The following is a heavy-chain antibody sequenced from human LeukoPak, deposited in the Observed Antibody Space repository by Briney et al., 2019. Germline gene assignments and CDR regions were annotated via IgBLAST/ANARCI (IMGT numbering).Heavy chain of an antibody. D-gene: IGHD3-22*01. V-gene: IGHV3-66*04. Sequence: GGSLRLSCAASGFTVGSNYMSSVRQAPGKGLEWVSIIYRGGSTNYADSVKGRFTISRDTSKNTLYLQMNSLRAEDTAVYYCARLSANSSAYFFDYWGQGTLVTVSS. CDR2: IYRGGST. CDR3: ARLSANSSAYFFDY. CDR1: GFTVGSNY. J-gene: IGHJ4*02.